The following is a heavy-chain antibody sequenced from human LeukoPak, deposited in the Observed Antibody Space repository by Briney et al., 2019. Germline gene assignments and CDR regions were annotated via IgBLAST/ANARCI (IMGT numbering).Heavy chain of an antibody. J-gene: IGHJ4*02. CDR2: ISSSSSTV. CDR1: GFTFSDYS. Sequence: GGSLRLSCAASGFTFSDYSMNWVRQAPGKGLEWVSYISSSSSTVCYADSVKGRFTISRDNAKHSLYLQMNSLRDEDTAVYYCARDVRWLRFVFDYWGQGIPVTVSS. CDR3: ARDVRWLRFVFDY. V-gene: IGHV3-48*02. D-gene: IGHD5-12*01.